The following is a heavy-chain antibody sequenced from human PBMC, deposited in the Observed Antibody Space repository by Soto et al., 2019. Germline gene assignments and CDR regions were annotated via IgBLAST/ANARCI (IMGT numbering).Heavy chain of an antibody. CDR2: IIENGRTT. Sequence: GSLRLSCAASGFTFSNYAMSWVRQAPGKGLEWVSGIIENGRTTYYADSVKGRFTISRDNSMNTLYLQMNGLRADDTAVYYCVKWPTPGRAAGTGVTDYWGQGTLVTVSS. J-gene: IGHJ4*02. D-gene: IGHD6-13*01. CDR1: GFTFSNYA. CDR3: VKWPTPGRAAGTGVTDY. V-gene: IGHV3-23*01.